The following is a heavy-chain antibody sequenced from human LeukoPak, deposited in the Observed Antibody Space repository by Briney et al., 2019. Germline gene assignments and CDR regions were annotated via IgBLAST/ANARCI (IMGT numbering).Heavy chain of an antibody. Sequence: GASVKVSCKASGYTFTNYGITWVRQAPGQGLEWMGWISASNGDTHYSEKFQDRITVTTDTSTSTAYMELRSLVSDDTAVYYCARDPSYDSSGYPNWFDPWGQGTLVTVSS. V-gene: IGHV1-18*01. CDR1: GYTFTNYG. J-gene: IGHJ5*02. CDR2: ISASNGDT. D-gene: IGHD3-22*01. CDR3: ARDPSYDSSGYPNWFDP.